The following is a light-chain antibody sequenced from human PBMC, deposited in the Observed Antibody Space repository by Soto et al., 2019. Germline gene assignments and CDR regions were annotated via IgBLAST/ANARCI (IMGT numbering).Light chain of an antibody. J-gene: IGKJ3*01. V-gene: IGKV3-20*01. CDR1: QSVSSNY. Sequence: EIVLTQSPGTLSLSPGERATLSCRASQSVSSNYLTWYQQKPGQAPRLLIYGASSRATGIPDRFSGSGSGTAFTLTIRRLEPEDFAVYYCQQYGSSPFTFGPGTNVDIK. CDR3: QQYGSSPFT. CDR2: GAS.